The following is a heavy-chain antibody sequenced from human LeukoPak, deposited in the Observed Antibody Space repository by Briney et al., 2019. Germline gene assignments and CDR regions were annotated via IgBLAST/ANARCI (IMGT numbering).Heavy chain of an antibody. CDR1: GYTFTGYD. CDR3: ARAITTSGFRTDY. J-gene: IGHJ4*02. Sequence: GASVKVSCKASGYTFTGYDISWVRQAPGQGLEWMGWISADNTNTNYAQKLQGRVTMTTDTPTRTAYMELRSLRSDDTALYYCARAITTSGFRTDYWGQGTLVTVSS. D-gene: IGHD2/OR15-2a*01. V-gene: IGHV1-18*01. CDR2: ISADNTNT.